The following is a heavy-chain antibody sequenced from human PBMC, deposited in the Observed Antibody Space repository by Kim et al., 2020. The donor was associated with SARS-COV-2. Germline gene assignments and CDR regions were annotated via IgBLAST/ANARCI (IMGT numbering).Heavy chain of an antibody. CDR1: GFTFGDYA. CDR3: AKDISSSWYGGGWFDP. Sequence: GGSLRLSCAASGFTFGDYAMHWVRQAPGKGLEWVSGISWNSGSIGYADSVKGRFTISRDNAKNSLYLQMNSLRAEDTALYYCAKDISSSWYGGGWFDPWGQGTLVTVSS. D-gene: IGHD6-13*01. V-gene: IGHV3-9*01. CDR2: ISWNSGSI. J-gene: IGHJ5*02.